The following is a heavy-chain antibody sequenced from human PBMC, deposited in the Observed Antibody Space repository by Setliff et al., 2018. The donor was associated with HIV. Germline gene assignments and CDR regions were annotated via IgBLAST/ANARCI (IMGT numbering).Heavy chain of an antibody. Sequence: GGSLRLSCAASGFVFSDFWMSWARQAPGKGLEGVASINEEGNKKYYVGSVKGRFTIFRDNAKNSLYLQMNSLRDEDTAVYYCARDGGYDYDILTGYYRNYYMDVWGKGTTVTVSS. CDR2: INEEGNKK. CDR3: ARDGGYDYDILTGYYRNYYMDV. V-gene: IGHV3-7*01. CDR1: GFVFSDFW. D-gene: IGHD3-9*01. J-gene: IGHJ6*03.